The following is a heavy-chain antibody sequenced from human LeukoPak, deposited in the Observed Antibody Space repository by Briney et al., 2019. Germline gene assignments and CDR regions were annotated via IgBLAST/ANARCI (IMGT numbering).Heavy chain of an antibody. V-gene: IGHV3-33*08. CDR3: TRGGLFTYDSSGYPIDF. CDR2: IWNDGSNQ. J-gene: IGHJ4*02. Sequence: GGSLRLSCAASGFTFSDYWMSWVRQAPGKGLEWVAIIWNDGSNQYYADSVKGRFTISRDTSKNTLFLQMNSLRAEDTAVYYCTRGGLFTYDSSGYPIDFWGQGTLVTVSS. CDR1: GFTFSDYW. D-gene: IGHD3-22*01.